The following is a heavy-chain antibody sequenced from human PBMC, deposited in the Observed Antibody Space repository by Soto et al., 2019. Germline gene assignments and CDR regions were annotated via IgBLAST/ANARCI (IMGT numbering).Heavy chain of an antibody. CDR2: ISAYNGNT. J-gene: IGHJ5*02. D-gene: IGHD4-17*01. CDR3: ARGSLGATVTTGWFDP. CDR1: GYTFTSYG. V-gene: IGHV1-18*01. Sequence: ASVKVSCKASGYTFTSYGISWVRQAPGQGLEWMGWISAYNGNTNYAQKLQGRVTMTTDTSTSTAYMELRSLRSDDTAVYYCARGSLGATVTTGWFDPWGQGTLVTVAS.